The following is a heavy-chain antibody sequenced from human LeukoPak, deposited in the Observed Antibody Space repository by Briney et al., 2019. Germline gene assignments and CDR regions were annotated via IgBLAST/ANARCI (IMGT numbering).Heavy chain of an antibody. Sequence: GGSLRLSCAASGFTFDDYGMSWVRQAPGKGLEWVANIKQDGSEKYYVDSVKGRFTISRDNAKNTLYLQMNSLRAEDTAVYYCAREGWELLGGFDYWGQGTLVTVSS. CDR1: GFTFDDYG. V-gene: IGHV3-7*01. D-gene: IGHD1-26*01. CDR3: AREGWELLGGFDY. CDR2: IKQDGSEK. J-gene: IGHJ4*02.